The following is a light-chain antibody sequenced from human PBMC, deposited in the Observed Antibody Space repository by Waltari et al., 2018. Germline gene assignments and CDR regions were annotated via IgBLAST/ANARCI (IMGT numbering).Light chain of an antibody. CDR3: MQAQQTPQT. CDR2: FGS. V-gene: IGKV2-28*01. J-gene: IGKJ1*01. CDR1: QSLLHSNGNNC. Sequence: TLLTSSPLSLHVTPGEPASISCRSIQSLLHSNGNNCLDWYLQKPGKSPQLLIYFGSNLATGVPYRFSGSGSGTDFTLKISRVEAEDVGVYYCMQAQQTPQTFGQGTKVEIK.